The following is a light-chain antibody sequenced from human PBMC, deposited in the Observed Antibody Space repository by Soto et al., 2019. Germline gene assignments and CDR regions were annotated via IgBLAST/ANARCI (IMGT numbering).Light chain of an antibody. CDR3: QHRSNWPRLT. CDR1: QALSNY. Sequence: DIQLTQSPSVLSASVGDTVTITCRTSQALSNYLAWYQQKPGKAPDLLIYSASTLQSGVPSRFSGSGSETEFSLTISSLEPEDFAVYYCQHRSNWPRLTFGGGTKVEIK. J-gene: IGKJ4*01. V-gene: IGKV1-9*01. CDR2: SAS.